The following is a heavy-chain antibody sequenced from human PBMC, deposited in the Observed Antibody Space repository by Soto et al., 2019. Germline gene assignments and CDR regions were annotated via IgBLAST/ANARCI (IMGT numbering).Heavy chain of an antibody. V-gene: IGHV3-53*01. CDR1: GFTVSSNY. Sequence: DVQLVESGGGLVQPGESLRLSCALSGFTVSSNYMTWVRQAPGKGLEWVSVSYSGGNTYYADSVKGRFTLSRDNFRNTLYLQMNRLRAEDTAVYYCAKGYGAGSYFCDSWGQGTLVTVSS. D-gene: IGHD3-10*01. CDR3: AKGYGAGSYFCDS. CDR2: SYSGGNT. J-gene: IGHJ5*01.